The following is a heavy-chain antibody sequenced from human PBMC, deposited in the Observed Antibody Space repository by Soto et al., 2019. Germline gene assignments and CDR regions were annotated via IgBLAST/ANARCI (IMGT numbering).Heavy chain of an antibody. CDR2: IYYSGST. CDR1: GGSISSGDYY. V-gene: IGHV4-30-4*01. CDR3: ARENTVTSYYFDY. D-gene: IGHD4-4*01. J-gene: IGHJ4*02. Sequence: SETLSLTCTVSGGSISSGDYYWSWIRQPPGKGLEWIGYIYYSGSTYYNPSLKSRVTISVDTSKNQFSLKLSSVTAADTAVYYCARENTVTSYYFDYWGQGTLVTVSS.